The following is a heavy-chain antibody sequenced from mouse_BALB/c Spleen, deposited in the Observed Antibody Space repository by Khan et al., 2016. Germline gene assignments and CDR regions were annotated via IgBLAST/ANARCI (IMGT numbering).Heavy chain of an antibody. Sequence: QVQLQQSGAELARPGASVKLSCKASGYTFTSYWMQWVKQRPGQGLEWIGAIYPGDGDTRYTQKFKGKATLTADKSSSTAYMQLSSLASEGSAVYYCARGGTTGSPFAYWGQGTLVTVSA. CDR3: ARGGTTGSPFAY. V-gene: IGHV1-87*01. CDR1: GYTFTSYW. CDR2: IYPGDGDT. D-gene: IGHD1-1*01. J-gene: IGHJ3*01.